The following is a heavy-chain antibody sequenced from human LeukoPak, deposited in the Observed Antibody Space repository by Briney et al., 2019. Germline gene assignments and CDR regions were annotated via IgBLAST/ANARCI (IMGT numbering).Heavy chain of an antibody. CDR2: IYYSGST. D-gene: IGHD1-26*01. J-gene: IGHJ4*02. Sequence: SETLSLTCTVSGGSISSYYWSWIRQPPGKGLEWIGYIYYSGSTNYNPSLKSRVTISVDTSKNQFSLKLSSVTAADTAVYYCARLPYYGGDNDYWGQGTLVTVSS. CDR3: ARLPYYGGDNDY. CDR1: GGSISSYY. V-gene: IGHV4-59*08.